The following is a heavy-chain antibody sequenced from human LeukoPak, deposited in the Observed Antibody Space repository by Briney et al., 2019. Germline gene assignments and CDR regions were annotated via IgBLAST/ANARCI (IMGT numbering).Heavy chain of an antibody. V-gene: IGHV4-34*01. CDR3: ARPMGRWLKFYY. CDR1: GGSFSGYY. Sequence: SETLSLTCAVYGGSFSGYYWSWIRQPPGKGLEWIGEINHSASTNYNPSLKSRVTISVDTSKNQFSLKLSSVTAADTAVYYCARPMGRWLKFYYWGQGTLVTVSS. D-gene: IGHD5-24*01. CDR2: INHSAST. J-gene: IGHJ4*02.